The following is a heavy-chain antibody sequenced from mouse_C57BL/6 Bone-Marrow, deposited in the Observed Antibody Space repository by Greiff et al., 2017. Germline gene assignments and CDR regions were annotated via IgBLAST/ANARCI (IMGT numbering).Heavy chain of an antibody. Sequence: EVQLVESGGGLVQPGGSLKLSCAASGFTFSDYGMAWVRQAPRKGPEWVAFISNLAYSIYYADTVTGRFTISRENAKNTLYLEMSSLRSEDTAMYYCARHYGSSYGFAYWGQGTLVTVSA. CDR1: GFTFSDYG. CDR3: ARHYGSSYGFAY. CDR2: ISNLAYSI. V-gene: IGHV5-15*01. D-gene: IGHD1-1*01. J-gene: IGHJ3*01.